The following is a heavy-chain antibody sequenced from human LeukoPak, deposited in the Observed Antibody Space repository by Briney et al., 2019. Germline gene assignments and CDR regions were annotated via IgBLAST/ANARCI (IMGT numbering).Heavy chain of an antibody. Sequence: GGSLRLSCAASGFTFSSHEMTWVRQAPGKGLEWVSYISSSRSSTDYADSVKGRFTISRDNAKNSLYLQLNSLRADDSAVYYCARDHDAYGPHDYWGQGTLVTVSS. V-gene: IGHV3-48*03. CDR2: ISSSRSST. CDR3: ARDHDAYGPHDY. J-gene: IGHJ4*02. CDR1: GFTFSSHE. D-gene: IGHD3-10*01.